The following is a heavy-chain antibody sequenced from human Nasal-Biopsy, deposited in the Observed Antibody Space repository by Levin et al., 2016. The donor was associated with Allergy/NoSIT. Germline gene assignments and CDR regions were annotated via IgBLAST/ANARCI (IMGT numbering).Heavy chain of an antibody. D-gene: IGHD3-16*01. J-gene: IGHJ2*01. CDR1: GFTFSSSD. V-gene: IGHV3-13*04. Sequence: GGSLRLSCEASGFTFSSSDLYWVRQGIGQGLEWVSAIGRGGDTYYADSVKGRFTISRENAKNSVYLQMSSLRGGDTAVYYCARELTDDYSYGWYFDLWGRGTLVTVSS. CDR3: ARELTDDYSYGWYFDL. CDR2: IGRGGDT.